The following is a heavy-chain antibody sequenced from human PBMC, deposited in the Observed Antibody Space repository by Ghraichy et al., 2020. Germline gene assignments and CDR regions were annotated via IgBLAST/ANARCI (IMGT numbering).Heavy chain of an antibody. Sequence: GGSLRLSCAASGFTFSSYSMNWVRQAPGKGLEWVSSISSSSSYIYYADSVKGRFTISRDNAKNSLYLQMNSLRAEDTAVYYCARDRSRYCSSTSCYTLGDLAPEYYYYYMDVWGKGTTVTVSS. CDR3: ARDRSRYCSSTSCYTLGDLAPEYYYYYMDV. V-gene: IGHV3-21*01. CDR1: GFTFSSYS. CDR2: ISSSSSYI. J-gene: IGHJ6*03. D-gene: IGHD2-2*02.